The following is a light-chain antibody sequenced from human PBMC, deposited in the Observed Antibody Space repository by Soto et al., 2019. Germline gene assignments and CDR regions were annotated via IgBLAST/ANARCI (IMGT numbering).Light chain of an antibody. CDR1: NSNIGNNY. J-gene: IGLJ1*01. V-gene: IGLV1-47*01. CDR3: AAWDDSLSGYV. Sequence: QSVLTQPPSASGTPGQRVTISCSGSNSNIGNNYIYWYRQLPGTAPKLLIYRSNERPSGVPDRFSGSKSGTSASLAISGLRSEVEADYYCAAWDDSLSGYVFGIGTKVTVL. CDR2: RSN.